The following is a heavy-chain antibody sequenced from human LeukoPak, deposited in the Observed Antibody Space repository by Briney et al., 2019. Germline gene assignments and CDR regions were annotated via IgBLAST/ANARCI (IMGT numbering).Heavy chain of an antibody. D-gene: IGHD7-27*01. Sequence: GGSLRLSCAVSGFTLDDYALHWVRQVPGKGLQWVSFSSWIGGSTDYLDSVKGRFTISRDNSRNSLYLQMNGLRPEDSALYYCVRSRAASLGYFDSWGQGTLVTVSS. CDR1: GFTLDDYA. CDR2: SSWIGGST. J-gene: IGHJ4*02. CDR3: VRSRAASLGYFDS. V-gene: IGHV3-43D*03.